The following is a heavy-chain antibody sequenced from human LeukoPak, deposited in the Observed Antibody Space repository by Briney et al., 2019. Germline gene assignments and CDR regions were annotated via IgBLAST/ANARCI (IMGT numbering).Heavy chain of an antibody. J-gene: IGHJ4*02. V-gene: IGHV1-24*01. CDR2: FDPEDGGT. CDR3: ATDRSRGSRFLEWCFDY. D-gene: IGHD3-3*01. Sequence: ASVKVSCKVSGYTLTELSMHWVRQAPGKGLEWMGGFDPEDGGTIYAQKFQGRVTMTEDTSTDTAYMELSSLRSEDTAVYYCATDRSRGSRFLEWCFDYWGQGTLVTVSS. CDR1: GYTLTELS.